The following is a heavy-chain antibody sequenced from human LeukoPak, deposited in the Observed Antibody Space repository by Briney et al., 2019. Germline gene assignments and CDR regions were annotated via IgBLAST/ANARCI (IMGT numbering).Heavy chain of an antibody. Sequence: TGGSLRLSCAASGLTFSSYAMSWVRQAPGKGLEWVSAISGSGGSTYYADSVKGRFTISRDNSKNTLYLQMNSLRAEDTAVYYCAKSGSYSSSYYFDYWGQGTLVTVSS. D-gene: IGHD6-13*01. CDR2: ISGSGGST. V-gene: IGHV3-23*01. CDR3: AKSGSYSSSYYFDY. J-gene: IGHJ4*02. CDR1: GLTFSSYA.